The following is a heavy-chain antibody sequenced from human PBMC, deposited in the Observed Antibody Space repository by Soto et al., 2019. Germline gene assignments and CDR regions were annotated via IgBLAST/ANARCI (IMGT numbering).Heavy chain of an antibody. CDR1: GASTVSHYH. CDR2: IFNSGTT. J-gene: IGHJ4*02. CDR3: ALALGPTTGLDY. V-gene: IGHV4-31*02. D-gene: IGHD6-19*01. Sequence: QLQLQESGPGLVKPSQTLSLTCSVSGASTVSHYHWTWIRQPPGEGLEWMGYIFNSGTTFYNPSLASRLSISMDTSVNLFSLELRSVTAADTAVYYCALALGPTTGLDYWGQGTLVTVSS.